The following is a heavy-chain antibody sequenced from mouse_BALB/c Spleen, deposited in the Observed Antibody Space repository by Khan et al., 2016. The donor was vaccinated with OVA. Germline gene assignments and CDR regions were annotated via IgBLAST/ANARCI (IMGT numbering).Heavy chain of an antibody. D-gene: IGHD3-3*01. Sequence: EVQLQESGPGLVKPSQSLSLTCTVTGYSITSDYAWNWIRQFPGNKLEWMGYITYSGSTSYTPYLKSRSSITRDTSKNKFFLQLNAVAAEDTATYYGARGRAYWGQGTLVTVSA. CDR1: GYSITSDYA. V-gene: IGHV3-2*02. CDR3: ARGRAY. CDR2: ITYSGST. J-gene: IGHJ3*01.